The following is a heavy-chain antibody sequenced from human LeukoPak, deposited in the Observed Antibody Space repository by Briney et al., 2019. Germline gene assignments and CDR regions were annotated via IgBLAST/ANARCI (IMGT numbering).Heavy chain of an antibody. Sequence: GSLRLSCAASGLTFSSYEMNWVRQAPGKGLEWVSFITGSGTIIYYADSVKGRFTISRDNAKNSLYLQMNSLRAEDTAVYYCARAGERIFDYWGQGTLVTVSS. D-gene: IGHD7-27*01. V-gene: IGHV3-48*03. CDR1: GLTFSSYE. CDR3: ARAGERIFDY. CDR2: ITGSGTII. J-gene: IGHJ4*02.